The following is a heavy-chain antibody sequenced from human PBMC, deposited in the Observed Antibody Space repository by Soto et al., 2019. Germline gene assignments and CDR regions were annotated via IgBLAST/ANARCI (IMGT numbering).Heavy chain of an antibody. CDR2: IYYSGST. V-gene: IGHV4-30-4*01. CDR3: ARAGSSWDIAFDI. J-gene: IGHJ3*02. D-gene: IGHD6-13*01. CDR1: GGSISSGDYY. Sequence: VQLQESGPGLVKPSQTLSLTCTVSGGSISSGDYYWTWIRQPPGKGLEWIGYIYYSGSTFYSASLKSRVTISVDTSKNQFSLKLSSVTAADTAVYYCARAGSSWDIAFDIWGQGTMVTVSS.